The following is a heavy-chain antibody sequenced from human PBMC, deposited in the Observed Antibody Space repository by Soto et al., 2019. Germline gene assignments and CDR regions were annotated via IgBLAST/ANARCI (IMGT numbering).Heavy chain of an antibody. V-gene: IGHV3-30-3*01. J-gene: IGHJ6*02. Sequence: GGSLRLSCAASGFTFSRFSMHWVRQAPGKGLAWVAVISYDGNNKHFAESVKGRFSISRDDSKNTVYLEMSNLRGDDSAVYYCARDHGMFLSYYYYGMDVWGQGTTVTVSS. CDR2: ISYDGNNK. CDR3: ARDHGMFLSYYYYGMDV. CDR1: GFTFSRFS. D-gene: IGHD3-10*02.